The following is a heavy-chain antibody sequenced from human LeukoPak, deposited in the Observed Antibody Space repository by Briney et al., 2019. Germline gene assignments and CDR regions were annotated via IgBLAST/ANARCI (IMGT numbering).Heavy chain of an antibody. V-gene: IGHV3-23*01. J-gene: IGHJ5*02. Sequence: QPGGSLRLSCAASGFTFSSSVMHWVRQAPGKGLEWVSSINDRGGSTYYADSVRGRYTISTDNSKVTLYLQMNSLRAEDTAMYYCAREGGSSGWAGWFDPWGQGTLVTVSS. CDR1: GFTFSSSV. D-gene: IGHD6-19*01. CDR3: AREGGSSGWAGWFDP. CDR2: INDRGGST.